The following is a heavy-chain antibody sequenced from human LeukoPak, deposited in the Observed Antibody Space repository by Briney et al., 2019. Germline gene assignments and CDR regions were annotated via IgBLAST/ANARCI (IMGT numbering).Heavy chain of an antibody. Sequence: SVKVSCKASGGTFSSYAISWVRQAPGQGLEWMGRIIPILGIANYAQKFQGRVTITADKSTSTAYMELSSLRSEDTAVYYCASLWLHRPFDYWGQGTLVTVSS. D-gene: IGHD5-24*01. V-gene: IGHV1-69*04. CDR3: ASLWLHRPFDY. CDR2: IIPILGIA. CDR1: GGTFSSYA. J-gene: IGHJ4*02.